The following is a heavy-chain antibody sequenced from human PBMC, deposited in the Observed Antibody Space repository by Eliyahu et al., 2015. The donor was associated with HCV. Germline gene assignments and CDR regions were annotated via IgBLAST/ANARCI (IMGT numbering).Heavy chain of an antibody. V-gene: IGHV4-59*01. Sequence: QVQLQESGPGLVKPSETLSLTCTVSGGSISSYYWXWIRXPPGKGLEWIGXMYYSGSTNYNPSLKSRVTISLDTSKNQFSLRLSSVTAADTAVYYCASGGGGIAVAGTGGWFDPWGQGTLVTVSS. CDR2: MYYSGST. CDR1: GGSISSYY. J-gene: IGHJ5*02. CDR3: ASGGGGIAVAGTGGWFDP. D-gene: IGHD6-19*01.